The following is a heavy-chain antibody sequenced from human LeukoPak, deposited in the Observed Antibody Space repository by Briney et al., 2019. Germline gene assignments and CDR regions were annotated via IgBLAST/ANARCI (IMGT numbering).Heavy chain of an antibody. Sequence: SETLSLTCAVSGYSISSGYYWGWIRQPPGKGLEWIGSIYHSGSTYYNPSLKSRVTISVDTSKNQFSLKLSSVTAADTAVYYCAGRSSTSCLDYWGQGTLVTVSS. V-gene: IGHV4-38-2*01. J-gene: IGHJ4*02. CDR2: IYHSGST. CDR3: AGRSSTSCLDY. D-gene: IGHD2-2*01. CDR1: GYSISSGYY.